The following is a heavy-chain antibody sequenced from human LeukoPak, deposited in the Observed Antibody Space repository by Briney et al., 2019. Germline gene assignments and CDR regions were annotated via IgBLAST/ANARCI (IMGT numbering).Heavy chain of an antibody. CDR2: INPSGSST. CDR1: GYAFTRHY. CDR3: ARDNSVGDYAWWFDP. V-gene: IGHV1-46*01. Sequence: ASVKVSCKASGYAFTRHYMHWVRQAPGQGLEWMGLINPSGSSTIYAQKFQGRVTMTRDMSTSTDHMELSSLRSEDTAVYYCARDNSVGDYAWWFDPWGQGTLVTVSS. D-gene: IGHD1-26*01. J-gene: IGHJ5*02.